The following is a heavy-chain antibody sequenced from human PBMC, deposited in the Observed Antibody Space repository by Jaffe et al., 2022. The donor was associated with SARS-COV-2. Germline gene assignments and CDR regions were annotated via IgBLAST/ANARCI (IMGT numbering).Heavy chain of an antibody. V-gene: IGHV3-33*01. CDR3: ARDGKYQLPPPYYFDY. Sequence: QVQLVESGGGVVQPGRSLRLSCAASGFTFSSYGMHWVRQAPGKGLEWVAVIWYDGSNKYYADSVKGRFTISRDNSKNTLYLQMNSLRAEDTAVYYCARDGKYQLPPPYYFDYWGQGTLVTVSS. D-gene: IGHD2-2*01. CDR1: GFTFSSYG. J-gene: IGHJ4*02. CDR2: IWYDGSNK.